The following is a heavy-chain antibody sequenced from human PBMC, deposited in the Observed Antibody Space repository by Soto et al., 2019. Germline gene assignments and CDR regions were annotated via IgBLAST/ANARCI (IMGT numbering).Heavy chain of an antibody. CDR1: GGTFSSHG. CDR3: ASDGSAQYFDF. D-gene: IGHD1-26*01. CDR2: IIPTFGTA. V-gene: IGHV1-69*06. Sequence: QVQLVQSGTVVQRRGSSVKVSCQASGGTFSSHGMAWVRQAPGQGLEWMGGIIPTFGTATYAPKFQGRVTITADKATNTAYMELSSLRSEDTAVYYCASDGSAQYFDFWGQGTLSSVSS. J-gene: IGHJ4*02.